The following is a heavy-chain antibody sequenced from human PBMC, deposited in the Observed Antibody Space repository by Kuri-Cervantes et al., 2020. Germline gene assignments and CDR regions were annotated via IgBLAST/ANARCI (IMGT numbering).Heavy chain of an antibody. D-gene: IGHD2-2*02. Sequence: GSLRLSCAVSGYSISSGYYWGWIRQPPGKGLEWIGSIYHSGSTNYSPSLKSRVTISVDTSKNQFSLKLSSVTAADTAVYYCARGLGVVVPAAIVWGYWGQGTLVTVSS. CDR2: IYHSGST. CDR3: ARGLGVVVPAAIVWGY. J-gene: IGHJ4*02. V-gene: IGHV4-38-2*01. CDR1: GYSISSGYY.